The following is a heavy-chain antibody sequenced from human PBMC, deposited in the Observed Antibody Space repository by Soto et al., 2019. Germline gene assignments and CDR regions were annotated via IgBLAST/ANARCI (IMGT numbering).Heavy chain of an antibody. Sequence: ASVKVSCKASGDTFISYDINWVRQATGQGLEWMGWMNPNSGNTGYAQKFQGRVTMTRNTSISTAYMELSSLRSEDTAVYYCARGRYLDREVDYWGQGTLVTVSS. CDR2: MNPNSGNT. D-gene: IGHD1-20*01. CDR3: ARGRYLDREVDY. CDR1: GDTFISYD. V-gene: IGHV1-8*01. J-gene: IGHJ4*02.